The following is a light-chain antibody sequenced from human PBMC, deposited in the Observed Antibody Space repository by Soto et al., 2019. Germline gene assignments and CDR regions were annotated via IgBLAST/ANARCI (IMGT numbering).Light chain of an antibody. CDR2: GAS. J-gene: IGKJ1*01. CDR1: QSVGSN. Sequence: EIVMTQSPATLSVSPGERATLSCRASQSVGSNLAWYQQKPGQAPRLLIYGASTRATGIPARFSGSGSGTDVTLTISSLQSEDFAIYFCQQYNNWPPVRTFGQGTKVEIK. CDR3: QQYNNWPPVRT. V-gene: IGKV3-15*01.